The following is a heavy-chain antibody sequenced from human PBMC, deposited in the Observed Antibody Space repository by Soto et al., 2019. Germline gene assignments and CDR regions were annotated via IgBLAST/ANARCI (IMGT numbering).Heavy chain of an antibody. CDR3: ARDQLYYNDISGRPLNAFDV. CDR2: IKGGRSNK. V-gene: IGHV3-48*01. J-gene: IGHJ3*01. D-gene: IGHD3-22*01. CDR1: GFSFSNHW. Sequence: GGSLRLSCAASGFSFSNHWMHWVRQAPGKGLVWVSHIKGGRSNKYYADSVKGRFTISRDNAKNSLYLQMNSLRAEDTAVYYCARDQLYYNDISGRPLNAFDVWGQGTMVTVSS.